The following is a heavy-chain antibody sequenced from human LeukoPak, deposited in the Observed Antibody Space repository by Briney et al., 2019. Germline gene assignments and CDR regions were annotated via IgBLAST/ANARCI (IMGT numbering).Heavy chain of an antibody. CDR1: GFTFSSYA. J-gene: IGHJ4*02. CDR3: ARDLGLLTGPDY. Sequence: GGSLRLSCAASGFTFSSYAMHWVRQAPGKGLEWVAVISYDGSNKYYADSVKGRFTISRDNSKNTLYLQMKSLRAEDTAVYYCARDLGLLTGPDYWGQGTLVTVSS. V-gene: IGHV3-30-3*01. D-gene: IGHD3-9*01. CDR2: ISYDGSNK.